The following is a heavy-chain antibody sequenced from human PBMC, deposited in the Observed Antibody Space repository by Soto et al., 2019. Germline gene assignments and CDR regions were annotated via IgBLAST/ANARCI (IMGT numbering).Heavy chain of an antibody. J-gene: IGHJ6*02. D-gene: IGHD2-8*01. CDR1: GYTFTSYG. V-gene: IGHV1-2*04. CDR3: ARGHSTDCSNGVCSFFYNHEMDV. CDR2: INPKSGGT. Sequence: ASVKVSCKASGYTFTSYGISWVRQGPGQGLEWLGRINPKSGGTSTAQKFQGWVTMTRDRSISTVYMELTRLRSDDTAVYFCARGHSTDCSNGVCSFFYNHEMDVWGQGTTVTVSS.